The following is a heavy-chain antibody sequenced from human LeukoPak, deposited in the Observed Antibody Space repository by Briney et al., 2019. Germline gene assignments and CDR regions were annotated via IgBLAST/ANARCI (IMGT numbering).Heavy chain of an antibody. CDR3: ARLSINWFDP. J-gene: IGHJ5*02. CDR1: GGSISSYY. D-gene: IGHD3-16*02. CDR2: IYYSGST. Sequence: SETLSLTCTVSGGSISSYYWSWIRQPPGKGLEWIGYIYYSGSTNYNPSLKSRVTISVDTSRNQFSLKLSSVTAADTAVYYCARLSINWFDPWGQGTLVTVSS. V-gene: IGHV4-59*01.